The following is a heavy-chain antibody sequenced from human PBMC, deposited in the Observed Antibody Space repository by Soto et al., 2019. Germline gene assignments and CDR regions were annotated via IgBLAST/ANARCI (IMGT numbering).Heavy chain of an antibody. V-gene: IGHV4-39*01. J-gene: IGHJ3*02. CDR1: GGSISSSSYY. CDR2: IYYSGST. CDR3: CGDWNYVLDAFDI. Sequence: QLQLQESGPGLVKPSETLSLTCTVSGGSISSSSYYWGWIRQPPGKGLEWIGSIYYSGSTYYNPSLKSRVTISVDTSKNQFSLKLSSVTAADTAVYYCCGDWNYVLDAFDIWGQGTMVTVSS. D-gene: IGHD1-7*01.